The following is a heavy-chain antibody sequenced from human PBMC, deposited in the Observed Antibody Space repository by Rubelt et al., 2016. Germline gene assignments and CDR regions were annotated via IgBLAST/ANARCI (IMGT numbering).Heavy chain of an antibody. D-gene: IGHD3-22*01. CDR2: IDWDDDK. V-gene: IGHV2-70*15. Sequence: QVTLRESGPALVKPTQTLTLTCTFSGFSLSTSGMCVSWIRQSPGKALEWLARIDWDDDKYYSTSLKTRLTISKDTPKNQVVLTMTNMDPVDTATYYCARILLPDYYDSSGGMDVWGQGTTVTVSS. CDR3: ARILLPDYYDSSGGMDV. CDR1: GFSLSTSGMC. J-gene: IGHJ6*02.